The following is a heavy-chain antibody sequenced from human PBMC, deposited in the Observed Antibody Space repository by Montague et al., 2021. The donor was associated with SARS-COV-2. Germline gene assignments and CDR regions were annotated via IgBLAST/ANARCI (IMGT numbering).Heavy chain of an antibody. Sequence: CLRLSCAASGFTFSNSAMNWVRQAPGKGLEWVSGSSGSDGGTHYADSVKGRFTISRDNSKNVLYLQMNSLRAEDTALYYCAKDSYYYGLGYGMDVWGQGTTVNGSS. CDR2: SSGSDGGT. V-gene: IGHV3-23*01. CDR3: AKDSYYYGLGYGMDV. J-gene: IGHJ6*02. D-gene: IGHD3-10*01. CDR1: GFTFSNSA.